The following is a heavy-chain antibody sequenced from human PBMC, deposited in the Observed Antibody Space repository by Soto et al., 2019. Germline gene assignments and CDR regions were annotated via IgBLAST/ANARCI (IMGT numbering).Heavy chain of an antibody. D-gene: IGHD3-16*01. CDR1: GYTFTGYH. Sequence: GASVKVSCKASGYTFTGYHMHWVRQAPGQGLEGMGWINPNSGGTNYAQNFQGGVTMTRDTSISTAYRERSRLRSDDTAVYYCARNGPMGEPPYYYYMDVWGKGTTVTVSS. CDR3: ARNGPMGEPPYYYYMDV. J-gene: IGHJ6*03. CDR2: INPNSGGT. V-gene: IGHV1-2*02.